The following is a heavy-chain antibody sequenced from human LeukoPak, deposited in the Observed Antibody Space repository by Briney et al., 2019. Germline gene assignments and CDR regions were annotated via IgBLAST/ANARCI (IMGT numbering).Heavy chain of an antibody. V-gene: IGHV3-7*01. CDR3: VRVGMATMTGFDY. Sequence: GGSLRLSCAASGFTFSSYWMSWVRQAPGKGLEWVANIKQDGSEKYYVDSVKGRFTISRDNAKNSLYLQMNSLRAEDTAVYYCVRVGMATMTGFDYWGQGTLVTVSS. CDR1: GFTFSSYW. J-gene: IGHJ4*02. D-gene: IGHD5-24*01. CDR2: IKQDGSEK.